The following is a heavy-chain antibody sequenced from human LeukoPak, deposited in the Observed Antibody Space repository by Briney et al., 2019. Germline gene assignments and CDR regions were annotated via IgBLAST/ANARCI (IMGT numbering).Heavy chain of an antibody. V-gene: IGHV3-7*03. CDR3: ARSSYSSSSSV. Sequence: GGSLSLSCAVSGFTFSGFWMSWSRQAPGKGLEWVASINSDGSEGYYADVVKGRFTISRDNAKNSLYLQINSLRAEDTAVYYCARSSYSSSSSVWGQGTMVTVSS. CDR1: GFTFSGFW. CDR2: INSDGSEG. D-gene: IGHD6-6*01. J-gene: IGHJ3*01.